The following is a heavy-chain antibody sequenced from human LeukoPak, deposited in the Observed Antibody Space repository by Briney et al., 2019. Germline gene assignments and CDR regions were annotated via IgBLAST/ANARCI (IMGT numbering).Heavy chain of an antibody. CDR1: GFTLSTNT. CDR2: ISGSGAST. J-gene: IGHJ4*02. CDR3: AKDVGKWESLHFFDY. Sequence: GGSLRLSCLTSGFTLSTNTMSWVRQAPGKGLEWISGISGSGASTYYADSVKGRFTISRDDSRNTLYLQMNSLRGDDTAVYYCAKDVGKWESLHFFDYWGQGTLVTVSS. D-gene: IGHD1-26*01. V-gene: IGHV3-23*01.